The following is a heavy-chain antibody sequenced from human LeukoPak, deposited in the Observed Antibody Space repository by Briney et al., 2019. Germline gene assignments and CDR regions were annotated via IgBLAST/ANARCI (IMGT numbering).Heavy chain of an antibody. D-gene: IGHD3-10*01. CDR1: GYTFTGYY. CDR2: INPNSGGT. Sequence: ASVKVSCKASGYTFTGYYMHWVRQAPGQGLEWMGWINPNSGGTNYAQKFQGRVTMTRNTSISTAYMELSSLRSEDTAVYYCARGVWFGELRNAFDIWGQGTMVTVSS. J-gene: IGHJ3*02. CDR3: ARGVWFGELRNAFDI. V-gene: IGHV1-2*02.